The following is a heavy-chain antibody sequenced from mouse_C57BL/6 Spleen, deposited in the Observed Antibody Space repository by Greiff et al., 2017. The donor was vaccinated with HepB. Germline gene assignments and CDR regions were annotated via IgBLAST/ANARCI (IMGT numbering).Heavy chain of an antibody. D-gene: IGHD3-2*02. CDR2: IYPGSGST. J-gene: IGHJ3*01. V-gene: IGHV1-55*01. CDR3: AISSGYSAWFAY. Sequence: QVQLQQPGAELVKPGASVKMSCKASGYTFTSCWITWVKQRPGQGLEWIGDIYPGSGSTNYNEKFKSKATPTVDTSSSTAYMQLSSLTSEASAVYYCAISSGYSAWFAYWGQGTLVTVSA. CDR1: GYTFTSCW.